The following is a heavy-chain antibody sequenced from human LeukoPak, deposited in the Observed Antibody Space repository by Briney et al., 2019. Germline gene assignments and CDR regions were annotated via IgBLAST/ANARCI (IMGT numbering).Heavy chain of an antibody. CDR1: GGLISSYY. Sequence: SETLSLTCTVSGGLISSYYWSWIRQTPEKGLVWIGNIYYTGSTIYNPSLKSRVSISLDTSKKRLSLNLTSVTAADTAVYYCAREQRYWYFDLWGRGSLVTVSS. CDR3: AREQRYWYFDL. V-gene: IGHV4-59*01. D-gene: IGHD6-25*01. CDR2: IYYTGST. J-gene: IGHJ2*01.